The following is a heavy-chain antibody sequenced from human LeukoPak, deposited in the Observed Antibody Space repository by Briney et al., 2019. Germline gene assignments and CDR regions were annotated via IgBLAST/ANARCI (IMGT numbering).Heavy chain of an antibody. V-gene: IGHV3-74*01. Sequence: GGSLRLSCAASGFTFSSYWMHWVRQAPGKGLVWVSQINTDGSSTTHADSVKGRFTISRDNAKNTLYLQMNSLRAEDTAVYYCARELASGDWGQGTLVTVSS. CDR2: INTDGSST. CDR3: ARELASGD. J-gene: IGHJ4*02. CDR1: GFTFSSYW. D-gene: IGHD6-13*01.